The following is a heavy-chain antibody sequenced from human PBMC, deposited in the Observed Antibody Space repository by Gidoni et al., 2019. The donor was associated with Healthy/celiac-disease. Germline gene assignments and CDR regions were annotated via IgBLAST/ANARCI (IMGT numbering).Heavy chain of an antibody. D-gene: IGHD6-19*01. CDR1: GYTFTSYG. V-gene: IGHV1-18*01. J-gene: IGHJ4*02. CDR2: IGAYHGNP. CDR3: AGERGGQWLGEGIDY. Sequence: QVQLVQSGAEVKKPGASVKVSCKASGYTFTSYGISWVRRAPGQGLEWLEWIGAYHGNPTYAQKPPGRVTMTTDTATSTPYMELRSRRSDDAAVYYCAGERGGQWLGEGIDYWGQGTLVTVSS.